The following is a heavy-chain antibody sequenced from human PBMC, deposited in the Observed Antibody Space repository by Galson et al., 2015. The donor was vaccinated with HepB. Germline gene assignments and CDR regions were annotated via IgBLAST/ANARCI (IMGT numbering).Heavy chain of an antibody. V-gene: IGHV6-1*01. CDR1: GDSVSTNNAA. CDR2: TYYRSKWYN. D-gene: IGHD3-10*01. J-gene: IGHJ4*02. CDR3: ARDRRFLFDF. Sequence: CAISGDSVSTNNAAWNWIRQSPSRGLEWLGRTYYRSKWYNDYAVSVKSRITINPDTSKNQFSLHLNSATPEDTAVYYCARDRRFLFDFWGQGTLVTVSS.